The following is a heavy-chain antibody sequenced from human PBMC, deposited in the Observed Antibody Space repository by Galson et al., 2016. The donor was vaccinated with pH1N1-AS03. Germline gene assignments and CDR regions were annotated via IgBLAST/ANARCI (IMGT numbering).Heavy chain of an antibody. CDR1: GYTFTNYF. D-gene: IGHD5-24*01. CDR2: INPSGGTT. Sequence: SVKVSCKASGYTFTNYFMHWVRQAPGQGLEWMGVINPSGGTTRHAQKFQGRVTMTRDTSTSTVYMELSRLRSADTAVYYCARTPGEMATISFDYWGQGTLVTVSS. CDR3: ARTPGEMATISFDY. V-gene: IGHV1-46*01. J-gene: IGHJ4*02.